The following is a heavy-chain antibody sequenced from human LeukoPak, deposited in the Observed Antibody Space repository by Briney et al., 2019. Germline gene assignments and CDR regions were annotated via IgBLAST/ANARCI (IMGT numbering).Heavy chain of an antibody. CDR1: GFTFSDYY. Sequence: PGGSLRLSCAASGFTFSDYYMSWIRQPPGKGLEWIATIHYSGKTYYNPSLKSRVTVSVDTSKNEFSLKLTSVTAVDTAVYYCARREVVFDYWGQGTPVTVSS. CDR3: ARREVVFDY. J-gene: IGHJ4*02. D-gene: IGHD2-15*01. CDR2: IHYSGKT. V-gene: IGHV4-38-2*01.